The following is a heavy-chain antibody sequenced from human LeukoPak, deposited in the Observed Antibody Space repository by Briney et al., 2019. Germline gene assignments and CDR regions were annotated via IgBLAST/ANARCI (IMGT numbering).Heavy chain of an antibody. D-gene: IGHD2-8*01. Sequence: GASVKVSCKTSGYTFTDSYIHWVRQAPGQGLEWMGRINPNSGDPNYPQKFQGRVTMTRDTSISTAYMEMSSLTSDDTAVYYCARSARHCNNGVCFTDHYIDLWGKGTTVIVSS. J-gene: IGHJ6*03. CDR2: INPNSGDP. V-gene: IGHV1-2*06. CDR1: GYTFTDSY. CDR3: ARSARHCNNGVCFTDHYIDL.